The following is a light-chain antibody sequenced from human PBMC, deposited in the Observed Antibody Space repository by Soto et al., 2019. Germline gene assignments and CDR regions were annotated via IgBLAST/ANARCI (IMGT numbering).Light chain of an antibody. J-gene: IGKJ1*01. CDR1: QSVSSY. Sequence: EIVFEQAPAILLFRHRERTNLSCRASQSVSSYLAWYQQKPGQAPRLLIYGASSRATGIPDRFSGSGSGTDFTLTISRLELEDCAVYYCQQYGSSGTFGQGTKVDIK. CDR2: GAS. V-gene: IGKV3-20*01. CDR3: QQYGSSGT.